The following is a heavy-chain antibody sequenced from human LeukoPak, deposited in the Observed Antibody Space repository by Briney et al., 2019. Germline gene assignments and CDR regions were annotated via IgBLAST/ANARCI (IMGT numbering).Heavy chain of an antibody. V-gene: IGHV3-23*01. D-gene: IGHD3-10*01. CDR1: GFTFSSYA. CDR2: ISGSGGST. CDR3: AKDRPYITSWYGCSTP. Sequence: GGSLRLSCAASGFTFSSYAMSWVRQAPGKGLEWVSAISGSGGSTYYADSVKGRFTVSRDNSRNMLYLQMHSLRVEDTAVYYCAKDRPYITSWYGCSTPWGQGTLVTVSS. J-gene: IGHJ5*02.